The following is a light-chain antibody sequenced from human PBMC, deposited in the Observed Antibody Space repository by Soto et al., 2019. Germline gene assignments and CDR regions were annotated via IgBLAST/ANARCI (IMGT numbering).Light chain of an antibody. CDR3: QQYNSYSYT. V-gene: IGKV1-5*03. J-gene: IGKJ2*01. Sequence: DIQMTQSPSTLSASVGDRVTIACRASQSISSYLAWYQQKPGKAPNLLIYKASNLASGVPLRFTGGGSGTDFTLTINSLQPDDSATYFCQQYNSYSYTFGQGTKLEIK. CDR1: QSISSY. CDR2: KAS.